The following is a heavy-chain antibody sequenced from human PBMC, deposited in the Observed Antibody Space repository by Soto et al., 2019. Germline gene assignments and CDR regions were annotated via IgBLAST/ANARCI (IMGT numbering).Heavy chain of an antibody. CDR2: INPNSGGT. CDR1: GYTFTGYY. J-gene: IGHJ3*02. Sequence: ASVKVSCKASGYTFTGYYMHWVRQAPGQGLEWVGWINPNSGGTNYAQKFQGWVTMTRDTSISTAYMELSRLRSDDTAVYYCARTIAQLYHDSSVEDAFDIWGQGTMVTVSS. CDR3: ARTIAQLYHDSSVEDAFDI. V-gene: IGHV1-2*04. D-gene: IGHD3-22*01.